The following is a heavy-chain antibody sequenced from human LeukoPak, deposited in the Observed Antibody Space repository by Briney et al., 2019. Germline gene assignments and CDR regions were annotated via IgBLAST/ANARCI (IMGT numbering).Heavy chain of an antibody. D-gene: IGHD2-2*03. V-gene: IGHV3-33*01. CDR1: GFTFRNFG. CDR3: ARAHPGYCTGTTCPGDYYYGVDV. J-gene: IGHJ6*04. CDR2: IWFDGSAK. Sequence: GGSLRLSCAASGFTFRNFGTHWVRQAPPKGLHTVAIIWFDGSAKYYADSVKGRFTISRDNSKNTLSLQMNSLRAADTAVYYCARAHPGYCTGTTCPGDYYYGVDVWGKGTTVTVSS.